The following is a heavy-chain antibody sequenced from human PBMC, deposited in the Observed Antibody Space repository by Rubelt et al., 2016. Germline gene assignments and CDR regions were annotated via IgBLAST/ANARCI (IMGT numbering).Heavy chain of an antibody. CDR1: GGSFSGYY. V-gene: IGHV4-34*01. D-gene: IGHD5-12*01. Sequence: QVQLQQWGAGLLKPSETLSLTCAVYGGSFSGYYWSWIRQPPGKGLEWIGEINHSGSTNYNPSLKSRVTISEDTSKNQFALDVSAETAADTAVYYCARDGLRGPQWSNWFDPWGQGTLVTVSS. CDR3: ARDGLRGPQWSNWFDP. CDR2: INHSGST. J-gene: IGHJ5*02.